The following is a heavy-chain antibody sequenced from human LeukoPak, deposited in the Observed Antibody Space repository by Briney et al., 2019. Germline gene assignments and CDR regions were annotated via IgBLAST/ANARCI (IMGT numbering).Heavy chain of an antibody. V-gene: IGHV1-46*01. D-gene: IGHD2-8*01. CDR2: INPSGGST. CDR3: AREGCTNGVCYTHQYYFDY. CDR1: GYTFTSYY. J-gene: IGHJ4*02. Sequence: ASVKVSCTASGYTFTSYYMHWVRQAPGQGLEWMGIINPSGGSTSYAQKFQGRVTMTRDTSTSTVYMELSSLRSEDTAVYYCAREGCTNGVCYTHQYYFDYWGQGTLVTVSS.